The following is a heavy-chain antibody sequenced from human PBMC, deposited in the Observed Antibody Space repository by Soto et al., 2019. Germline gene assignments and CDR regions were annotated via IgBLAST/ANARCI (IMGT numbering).Heavy chain of an antibody. CDR3: AKDRLYSSSWYHLGGADY. J-gene: IGHJ4*02. CDR1: GFTFSSYA. CDR2: ISGSGGST. Sequence: GGSLRLSCAASGFTFSSYAMSWVRQAPGKGLEWVSAISGSGGSTYYADSVKGRFTISRDNSKNTLYLQMNSLRAEDTAVYYCAKDRLYSSSWYHLGGADYWGQGTLVTVSS. D-gene: IGHD6-13*01. V-gene: IGHV3-23*01.